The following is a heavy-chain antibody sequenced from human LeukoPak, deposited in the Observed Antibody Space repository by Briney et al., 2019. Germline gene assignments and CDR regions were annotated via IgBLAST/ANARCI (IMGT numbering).Heavy chain of an antibody. CDR3: AREQRNRYYDSSGRIDY. CDR1: GYTFTSYY. V-gene: IGHV1-46*01. D-gene: IGHD3-22*01. J-gene: IGHJ4*02. Sequence: ASVKVSCKASGYTFTSYYMHWVRQAPGQGLEWMGIINPSGGSTSYAQKFQGRVTMTRDTSTSTVYMELSSLRSEDTAVYYCAREQRNRYYDSSGRIDYWGQGTLVTVSS. CDR2: INPSGGST.